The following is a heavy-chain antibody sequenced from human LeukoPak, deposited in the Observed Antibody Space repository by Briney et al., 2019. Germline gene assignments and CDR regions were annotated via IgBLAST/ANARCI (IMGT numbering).Heavy chain of an antibody. Sequence: GASVKVSCKTSGYTFTGHYMHWVRQAPGQGLEWLGWINPKSGGTKYAQEFQGRVTMTRERSISTAYMELRRLTSDDTAVYYCARYRSEDYGSGSADDWGQGTLITVSS. CDR1: GYTFTGHY. D-gene: IGHD3-10*01. J-gene: IGHJ4*02. CDR2: INPKSGGT. V-gene: IGHV1-2*02. CDR3: ARYRSEDYGSGSADD.